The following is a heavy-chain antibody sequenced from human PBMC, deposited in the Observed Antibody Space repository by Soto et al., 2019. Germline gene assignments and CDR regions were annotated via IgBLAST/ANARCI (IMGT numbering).Heavy chain of an antibody. J-gene: IGHJ5*02. Sequence: EVQLVESGGDSVQPGGSLRLSCAASGFPFSSYWMHWVRHTPGKGLEWVSRISGDGTTIYYADSVTGRVTGSRDNAKNTRSLQMSGLRAEDTAVYYCAREYYGLLTGYYNDPWGQGTLVSVSS. V-gene: IGHV3-74*01. CDR1: GFPFSSYW. D-gene: IGHD3-9*01. CDR3: AREYYGLLTGYYNDP. CDR2: ISGDGTTI.